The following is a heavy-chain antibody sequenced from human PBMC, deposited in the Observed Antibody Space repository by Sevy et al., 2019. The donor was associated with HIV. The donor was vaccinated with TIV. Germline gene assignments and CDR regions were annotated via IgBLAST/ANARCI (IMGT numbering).Heavy chain of an antibody. D-gene: IGHD2-15*01. Sequence: ASVKVSCKASGGTFSSYAISWVRQAPGQGLEWMGGIIPIFGTANYAQKFQGRVTITADESTSTAYMELSSLRSEDTAGYYCANDHLGYCSGGSCSKSRNYYYYGMDVWGQGTTVTVSS. CDR1: GGTFSSYA. V-gene: IGHV1-69*13. J-gene: IGHJ6*02. CDR2: IIPIFGTA. CDR3: ANDHLGYCSGGSCSKSRNYYYYGMDV.